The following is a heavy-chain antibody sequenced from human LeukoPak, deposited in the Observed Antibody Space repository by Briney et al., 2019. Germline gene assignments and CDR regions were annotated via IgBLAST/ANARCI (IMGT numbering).Heavy chain of an antibody. D-gene: IGHD2-2*01. Sequence: PSETLSLTCTVSGGSISSTNYYWGWIPQPPGKGLEWIGNIYYSGSTYYNPSLRSRVTMSVDTSKNQFSLKLSSVTAADTALYFCARIPTNAVPAAHNGFDIWGQGTMVTVSS. J-gene: IGHJ3*02. V-gene: IGHV4-39*01. CDR2: IYYSGST. CDR1: GGSISSTNYY. CDR3: ARIPTNAVPAAHNGFDI.